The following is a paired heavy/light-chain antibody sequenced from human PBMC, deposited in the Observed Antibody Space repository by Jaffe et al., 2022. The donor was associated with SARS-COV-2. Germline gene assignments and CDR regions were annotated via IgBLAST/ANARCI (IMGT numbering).Heavy chain of an antibody. CDR1: GFTFTSYG. CDR3: ARAGGYCSNGLCYTDWYFDL. V-gene: IGHV3-30*03. Sequence: QVQLVESGGGVVHPGRSLRLSCEVSGFTFTSYGMHWVRQAPGKGLEWVAVISYDGERKYYADSVKGRFTTSRDTAKNTLYLQMDSLGPEDTAVYYCARAGGYCSNGLCYTDWYFDLWGRGTQVTVSS. J-gene: IGHJ2*01. CDR2: ISYDGERK. D-gene: IGHD2-8*01.
Light chain of an antibody. Sequence: DIVMTQSPESLAVSLGERATINCRSSQTVLHSSKNENSLAWYQQRPGQPPKLLIYWASTRESGVPDRFSGSGSGTDFTLTINNLQAEDVAVYYCQQYYSTPTFGQGTKVEIK. V-gene: IGKV4-1*01. CDR1: QTVLHSSKNENS. J-gene: IGKJ1*01. CDR3: QQYYSTPT. CDR2: WAS.